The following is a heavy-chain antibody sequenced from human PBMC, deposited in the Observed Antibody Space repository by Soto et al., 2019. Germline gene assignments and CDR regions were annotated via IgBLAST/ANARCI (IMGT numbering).Heavy chain of an antibody. V-gene: IGHV4-31*03. D-gene: IGHD1-7*01. CDR1: GGSISSGGYY. CDR3: ARERWNYLQRYFDY. CDR2: IYYSGST. Sequence: QVQLQESGPGLVKPSQTLSLTCTVSGGSISSGGYYWSWIRQHPGKGLEWIGYIYYSGSTYYNPSLKTRFTISVDTSKNQFALKLSSVTAADTAVYYCARERWNYLQRYFDYWGQGTLVTVSS. J-gene: IGHJ4*02.